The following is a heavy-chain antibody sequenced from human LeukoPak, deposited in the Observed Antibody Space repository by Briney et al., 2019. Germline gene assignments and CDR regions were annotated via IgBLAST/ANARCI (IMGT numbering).Heavy chain of an antibody. V-gene: IGHV3-30*02. Sequence: QSGGSLRLSCAASGLILRNYGMHWFRQAPGKGLEWVAFIKFDGSETKYADSVKGRFTISRDNSKNTLYLQMNSLKGDDTAVYYCAKDPAFYYIDVWGKGTTVIISS. CDR1: GLILRNYG. CDR3: AKDPAFYYIDV. J-gene: IGHJ6*03. CDR2: IKFDGSET.